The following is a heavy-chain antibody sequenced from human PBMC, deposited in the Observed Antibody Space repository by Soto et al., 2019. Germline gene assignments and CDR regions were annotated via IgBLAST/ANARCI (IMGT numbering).Heavy chain of an antibody. CDR3: PTFPGRASGQYGMDV. D-gene: IGHD3-10*01. CDR1: GFTFSSYA. Sequence: GGSLRLSCAASGFTFSSYAMSWVRQAPGKGLEWVSAISGSGGSTYYADSVKGRFTISRDNSKNTLYLQMNSLRAEDTAVYYCPTFPGRASGQYGMDVWGQGTSVTVSS. V-gene: IGHV3-23*01. J-gene: IGHJ6*02. CDR2: ISGSGGST.